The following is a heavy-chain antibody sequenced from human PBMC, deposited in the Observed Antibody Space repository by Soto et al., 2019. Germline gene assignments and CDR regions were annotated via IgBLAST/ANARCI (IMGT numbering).Heavy chain of an antibody. CDR2: INHSGST. J-gene: IGHJ4*02. D-gene: IGHD3-10*01. Sequence: SETLSRTCAVYGGSFSGYYWSWIRQPPGKGLEWIGEINHSGSTNYNPSLKSRVTISVDTSKNQFSLKLSSVTAADTAVYYCARMVRGVIIKRYFDYWGQGTLVTVSS. CDR1: GGSFSGYY. CDR3: ARMVRGVIIKRYFDY. V-gene: IGHV4-34*01.